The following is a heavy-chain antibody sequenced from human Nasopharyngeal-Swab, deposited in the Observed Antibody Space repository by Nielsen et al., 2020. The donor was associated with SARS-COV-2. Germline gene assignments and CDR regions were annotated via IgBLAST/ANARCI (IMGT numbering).Heavy chain of an antibody. V-gene: IGHV3-23*01. D-gene: IGHD3-10*01. J-gene: IGHJ4*02. CDR1: GVTISSNY. Sequence: GGSLRLSCAAYGVTISSNYMSWVRQAPGKGLEWVSVFTGSGVSTAYADSVKGRFTMSRDTSRSTLHRQMNSLRADDTAVYYCVKHLSGSYSFDYWGPGTLVTVSS. CDR3: VKHLSGSYSFDY. CDR2: FTGSGVST.